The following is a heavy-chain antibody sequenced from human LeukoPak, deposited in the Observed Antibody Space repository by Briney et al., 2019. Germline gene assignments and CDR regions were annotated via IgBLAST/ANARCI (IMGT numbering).Heavy chain of an antibody. D-gene: IGHD3-10*01. CDR1: GGSISSGGYY. V-gene: IGHV4-30-2*01. CDR3: ARHTMIRDVFDY. Sequence: PSQTLSLTCTVSGGSISSGGYYWSWIRQPPGKGLEWIGYIYHSGSTYYNPSLKSRVTISVDRSKSQFSLKLSSVTAADTAVYYCARHTMIRDVFDYWGQGTLVTVSS. CDR2: IYHSGST. J-gene: IGHJ4*02.